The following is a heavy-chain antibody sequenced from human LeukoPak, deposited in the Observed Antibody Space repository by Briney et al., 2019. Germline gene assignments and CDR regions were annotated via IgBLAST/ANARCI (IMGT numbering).Heavy chain of an antibody. CDR3: TRDPAHEEVRGIFIPYFDC. V-gene: IGHV1-18*01. D-gene: IGHD3-10*01. CDR1: GYIFTSYA. J-gene: IGHJ4*02. CDR2: INPYNGNT. Sequence: WASVKVSCKASGYIFTSYAISWVRLAPGQGLEWMGWINPYNGNTNSVQKFQGRLTMTTDTSTSTAYMELRTLRADDTAMYYCTRDPAHEEVRGIFIPYFDCWGQGTLVTVSS.